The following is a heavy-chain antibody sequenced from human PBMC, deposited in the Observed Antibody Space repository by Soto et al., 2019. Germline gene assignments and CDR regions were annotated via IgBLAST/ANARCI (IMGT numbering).Heavy chain of an antibody. CDR2: ISSSSSYI. J-gene: IGHJ6*02. Sequence: EVQLVESGGGLVKPGGSLRLSCAASGFTFSSYSMNWVRQAPGKGLEWVSSISSSSSYIYYADSVKGRFTISRDNAKNSLYLQMNSLRDEDTAVYYCARDRRTVVVPAAHSMPTYYYYYGMDVWGQGTTVTVSS. V-gene: IGHV3-21*01. CDR3: ARDRRTVVVPAAHSMPTYYYYYGMDV. D-gene: IGHD2-2*01. CDR1: GFTFSSYS.